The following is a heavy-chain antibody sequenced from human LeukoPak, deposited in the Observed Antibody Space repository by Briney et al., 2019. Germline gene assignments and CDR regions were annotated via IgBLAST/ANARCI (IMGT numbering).Heavy chain of an antibody. CDR3: ARPGGQRLARAYYFDY. CDR2: ISYDGSNK. Sequence: GGSLRLSCAASGFTFSSNAMHWVRQAPGKGLEWVALISYDGSNKYYADSVKGRFTISRDNSKNTQYLQMNSLRAEDTAVYYCARPGGQRLARAYYFDYWGQGTLVTVSS. V-gene: IGHV3-30-3*01. J-gene: IGHJ4*02. D-gene: IGHD6-25*01. CDR1: GFTFSSNA.